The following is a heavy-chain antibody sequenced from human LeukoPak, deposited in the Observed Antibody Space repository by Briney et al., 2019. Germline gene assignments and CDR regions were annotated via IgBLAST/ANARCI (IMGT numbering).Heavy chain of an antibody. CDR2: INSDGSGT. V-gene: IGHV3-74*01. CDR1: GFSFGSYW. CDR3: TKGVTGHSDY. D-gene: IGHD2-21*02. Sequence: GGSLRLSCAASGFSFGSYWMHWVRQAPGKGLVWVSRINSDGSGTSYADSVKGRFTISRDNAKNTLDLHMNNLRAEDTAVYYCTKGVTGHSDYWGQGTLVTVSS. J-gene: IGHJ4*02.